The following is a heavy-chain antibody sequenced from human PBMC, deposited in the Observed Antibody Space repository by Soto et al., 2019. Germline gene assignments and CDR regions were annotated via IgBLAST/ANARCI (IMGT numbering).Heavy chain of an antibody. J-gene: IGHJ4*02. CDR3: ASFVGLLWGGVSPAESWGSYYFDN. CDR2: IYYSGNT. Sequence: PSLTCTVSGDSITSGDYYWSWIRQPPGKGLEWIGYIYYSGNTNYNPSLKSRVIMSVDTSKKQFSLKLTSVTAADTAVYYCASFVGLLWGGVSPAESWGSYYFDNWGQGTLVTVSS. V-gene: IGHV4-30-4*01. D-gene: IGHD2-8*01. CDR1: GDSITSGDYY.